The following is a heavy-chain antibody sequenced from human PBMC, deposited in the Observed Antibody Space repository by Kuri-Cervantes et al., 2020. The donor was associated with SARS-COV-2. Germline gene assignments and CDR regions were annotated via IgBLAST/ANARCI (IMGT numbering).Heavy chain of an antibody. CDR2: IIPIFGTA. CDR1: GYTFTGYY. D-gene: IGHD6-19*01. J-gene: IGHJ6*03. Sequence: SVKVSCKASGYTFTGYYMHWVRQAPGQGLEWMGWIIPIFGTANYAQKFQGRVTITTDESTSTAYMELSSLRSEDTAVYYCASGYSSGSHYYYYYVDVWGKGTTVTVSS. CDR3: ASGYSSGSHYYYYYVDV. V-gene: IGHV1-69*05.